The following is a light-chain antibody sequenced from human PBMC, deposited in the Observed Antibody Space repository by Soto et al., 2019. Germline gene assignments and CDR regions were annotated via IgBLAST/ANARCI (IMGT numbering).Light chain of an antibody. CDR2: AAS. CDR3: QQSYSSPQT. CDR1: QSISRY. Sequence: DIQMTQSPSSLSASVGDRVTITCRASQSISRYLNWYQQKQGKXXKXXIYAASSLLGGVPSRFSGSGSGTDLTLTISSLQPEDFEIYYCQQSYSSPQTFGQGTKVDIK. V-gene: IGKV1-39*01. J-gene: IGKJ1*01.